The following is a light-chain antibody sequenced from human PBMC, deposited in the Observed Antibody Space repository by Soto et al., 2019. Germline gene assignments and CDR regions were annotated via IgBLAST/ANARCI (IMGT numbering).Light chain of an antibody. CDR1: QCISNW. V-gene: IGKV1-12*01. Sequence: DIQMTQSPSSVSASVGDRVTITCRASQCISNWLAWYQQKPGKAPKLLIYAASTLQSGVPSRFSGSVSGTDFTLTISSLQPEDFATYYCQEASRISITFVQGTRLE. J-gene: IGKJ5*01. CDR2: AAS. CDR3: QEASRISIT.